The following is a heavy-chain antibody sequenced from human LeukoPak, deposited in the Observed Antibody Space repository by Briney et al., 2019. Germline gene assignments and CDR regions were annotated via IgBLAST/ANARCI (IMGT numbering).Heavy chain of an antibody. Sequence: GGSLRLSCEASGFTFDDYGMSWVRQAPGKGLEWVCDINWNGVYINYADSARGRFTVSRDNARNSLSLQMNSLGVGDTAFYFCAREVKYYDGSGYPDFWGQGTLVTVSS. D-gene: IGHD3-22*01. J-gene: IGHJ4*02. V-gene: IGHV3-20*04. CDR3: AREVKYYDGSGYPDF. CDR1: GFTFDDYG. CDR2: INWNGVYI.